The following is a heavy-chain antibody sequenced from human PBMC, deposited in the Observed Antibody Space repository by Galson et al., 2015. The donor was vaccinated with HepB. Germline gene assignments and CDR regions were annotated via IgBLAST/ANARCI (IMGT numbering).Heavy chain of an antibody. Sequence: SLRLSCAASGFTFSAFAMHWVRQTPGKGLEWVALIWANGNKKIYTDSVKGRFTISRDNSRNIVSLEMDNLGAGDAAIYYCAREMLIAAPAAFDYWGRGALVSVSS. J-gene: IGHJ4*02. CDR1: GFTFSAFA. CDR3: AREMLIAAPAAFDY. V-gene: IGHV3-30*04. D-gene: IGHD2-8*01. CDR2: IWANGNKK.